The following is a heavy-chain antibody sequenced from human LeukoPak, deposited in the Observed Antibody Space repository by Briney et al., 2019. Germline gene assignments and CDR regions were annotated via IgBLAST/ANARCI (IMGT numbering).Heavy chain of an antibody. CDR1: GDSIGRTGLN. CDR2: ISYSGRT. V-gene: IGHV4-39*07. CDR3: ARDDKNWNYDR. J-gene: IGHJ5*02. Sequence: PSETLSLTCTVSGDSIGRTGLNWAWFRQPPGKGLEWIGSISYSGRTFFNPSVKSRVSISSDTSENQFSLKMNSMTAADTAVYYCARDDKNWNYDRWGQGTIVSVSS. D-gene: IGHD1-7*01.